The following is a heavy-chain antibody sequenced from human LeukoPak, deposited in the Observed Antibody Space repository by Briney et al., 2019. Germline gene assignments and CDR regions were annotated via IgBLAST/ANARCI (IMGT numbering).Heavy chain of an antibody. J-gene: IGHJ3*02. CDR2: IKQDGSEK. V-gene: IGHV3-7*01. D-gene: IGHD3-22*01. Sequence: GGSLRLSCAASGFTFSSYAMSWVRQAPGKGLEWVANIKQDGSEKYYVDSVKGRFTISRDNAKNSLYLQMNSLRAEDTAVYYCARDSYYYDSSGLLHDAFDIWGQGTMVTVSS. CDR1: GFTFSSYA. CDR3: ARDSYYYDSSGLLHDAFDI.